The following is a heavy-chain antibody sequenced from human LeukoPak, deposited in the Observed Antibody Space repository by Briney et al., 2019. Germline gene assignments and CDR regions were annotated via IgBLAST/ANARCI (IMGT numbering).Heavy chain of an antibody. CDR2: ISAQHGQT. Sequence: ASVKVSCKTSGYSENFYGITWVRRVAGQGLEWMGWISAQHGQTEYAPNSQDRVTMTTDTYTNTAYMELRSLRSDDTAVYYCAKSYKVIVEGYKSGYYFDYWGQGTLVTVSS. CDR1: GYSENFYG. CDR3: AKSYKVIVEGYKSGYYFDY. J-gene: IGHJ4*02. D-gene: IGHD3-22*01. V-gene: IGHV1-18*01.